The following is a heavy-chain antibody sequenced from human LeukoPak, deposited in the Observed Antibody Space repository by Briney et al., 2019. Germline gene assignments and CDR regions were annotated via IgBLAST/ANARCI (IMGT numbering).Heavy chain of an antibody. D-gene: IGHD2-2*01. CDR1: GGSISGFH. Sequence: SETLSLTCTASGGSISGFHWSWIRQPPGKRLEWIGYIYDSGSTNYNPSLKSRVTISVDTSKKQFSLKMSSVTAADTAAYYCARDLTYCSRTSCYGYIDVWGKGTTVTVSS. CDR2: IYDSGST. CDR3: ARDLTYCSRTSCYGYIDV. V-gene: IGHV4-59*01. J-gene: IGHJ6*03.